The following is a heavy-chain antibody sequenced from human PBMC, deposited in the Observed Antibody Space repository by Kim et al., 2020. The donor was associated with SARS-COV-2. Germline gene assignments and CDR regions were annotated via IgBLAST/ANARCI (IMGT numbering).Heavy chain of an antibody. D-gene: IGHD3-16*01. CDR3: TRLGVPPDY. V-gene: IGHV3-73*01. CDR2: YAT. Sequence: YATAYAASVKGRFTISRDDSKNTAYLQMNSLKTDDTAVYYCTRLGVPPDYWGQGTLVTVSS. J-gene: IGHJ4*02.